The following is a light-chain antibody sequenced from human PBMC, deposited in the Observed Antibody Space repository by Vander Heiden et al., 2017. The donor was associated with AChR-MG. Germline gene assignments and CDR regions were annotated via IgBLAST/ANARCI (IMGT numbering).Light chain of an antibody. CDR1: QSLVYTDGNIY. Sequence: DVVLPQSPLSLPVTLGQPASISCRFSQSLVYTDGNIYLNWLQQRPGQSPRRLIYQVSKRDSGVPDRFSGSGSVTDFTLKISRVEAEDVGVYFCRQGTHWPQAFGQGTKVEIK. CDR3: RQGTHWPQA. V-gene: IGKV2-30*01. CDR2: QVS. J-gene: IGKJ1*01.